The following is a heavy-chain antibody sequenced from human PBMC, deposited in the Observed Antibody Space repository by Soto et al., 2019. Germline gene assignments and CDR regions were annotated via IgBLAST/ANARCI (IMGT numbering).Heavy chain of an antibody. Sequence: QVQLVQSGAEVKKPGASVKVSCKASGYTFTNYDINWVRQATGQGLEWMGWMNPNSGNTGYAQKFQGRVTTTRNTSISTVYMELSSLRSQDTAVYYCARLSWSRGLDVWGQGTTVTVSS. CDR3: ARLSWSRGLDV. V-gene: IGHV1-8*01. CDR2: MNPNSGNT. CDR1: GYTFTNYD. D-gene: IGHD6-13*01. J-gene: IGHJ6*02.